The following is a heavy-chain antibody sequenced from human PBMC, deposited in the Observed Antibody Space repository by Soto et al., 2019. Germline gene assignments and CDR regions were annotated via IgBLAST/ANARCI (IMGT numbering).Heavy chain of an antibody. CDR2: ISAYNGNT. D-gene: IGHD3-22*01. CDR1: GYTFTSYG. CDR3: ARDYYDSSGPYDAFDI. V-gene: IGHV1-18*01. Sequence: RASVKVSCKASGYTFTSYGISWVRQAPGQGLEWMGWISAYNGNTNYAQKLQGRVTMTTDTSTSTAYMELRSLRSDDTAVFYCARDYYDSSGPYDAFDIWGQGTMVTVSS. J-gene: IGHJ3*02.